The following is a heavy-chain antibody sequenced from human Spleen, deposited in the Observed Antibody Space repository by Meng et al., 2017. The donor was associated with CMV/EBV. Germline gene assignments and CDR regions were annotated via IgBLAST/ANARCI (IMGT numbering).Heavy chain of an antibody. Sequence: RGSLRLSCAASEFSFNTYVIYGVRQAPGKGLEWLAIISHDGNRKYYAESVKGRFTISRDDSKNTVFLQMDSLRAEDSAVYSCASGPFKNWGQGTLVTVSS. CDR2: ISHDGNRK. CDR1: EFSFNTYV. J-gene: IGHJ4*02. CDR3: ASGPFKN. V-gene: IGHV3-30*07.